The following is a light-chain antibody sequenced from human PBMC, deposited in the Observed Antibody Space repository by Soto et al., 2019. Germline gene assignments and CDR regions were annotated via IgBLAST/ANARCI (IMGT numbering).Light chain of an antibody. CDR1: QSVRSSS. Sequence: EIVLTPSPGTLSLSPGERATLSCRASQSVRSSSLAWYQQKPGQAPRLLIYGASSRATGIPDRFSGGVFGTDFTLIISRLEPEDFAVYYCQRYGTSPPLTFGGGTKVDIK. CDR3: QRYGTSPPLT. CDR2: GAS. J-gene: IGKJ4*01. V-gene: IGKV3-20*01.